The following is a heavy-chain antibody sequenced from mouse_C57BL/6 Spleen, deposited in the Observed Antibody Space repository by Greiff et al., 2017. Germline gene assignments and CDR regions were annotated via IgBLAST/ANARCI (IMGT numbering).Heavy chain of an antibody. D-gene: IGHD1-1*01. V-gene: IGHV1-43*01. J-gene: IGHJ2*01. Sequence: VQLQQSGPELVKPGASVKISCKASGYSFTGYYMHWVKQSSEKSLEWIGEINPSNGGTSYNQKFKGKATLTVDKSSSTAYMQLKSLTSEDSSVYYCARKTTVTDFDYWGQGTTLTVSS. CDR3: ARKTTVTDFDY. CDR2: INPSNGGT. CDR1: GYSFTGYY.